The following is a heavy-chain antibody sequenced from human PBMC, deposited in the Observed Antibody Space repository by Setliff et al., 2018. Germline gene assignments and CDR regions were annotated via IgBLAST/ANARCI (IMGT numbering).Heavy chain of an antibody. V-gene: IGHV3-23*01. J-gene: IGHJ4*02. CDR1: GFTFSSYA. CDR3: AKYVKKFAHFDY. Sequence: LSCATSGFTFSSYAMGWVRQAPGKGLEWGSAMSASGTSTYYADSVKGRFTISRDNSKNTLYLQMSSLRAEDTAVYYCAKYVKKFAHFDYWGQGTLVTVSS. D-gene: IGHD3-16*01. CDR2: MSASGTST.